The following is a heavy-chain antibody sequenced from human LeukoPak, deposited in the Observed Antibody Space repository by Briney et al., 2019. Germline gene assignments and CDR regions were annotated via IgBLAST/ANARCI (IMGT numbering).Heavy chain of an antibody. D-gene: IGHD1-26*01. J-gene: IGHJ4*02. CDR1: GGTFSSYA. CDR2: IIPIFGTA. V-gene: IGHV1-69*13. Sequence: GASVKVSCKASGGTFSSYAISWVRQAPGQGLEWMGGIIPIFGTANYAQKFQGRVTITADESTSTAYMELSSLRSEDTAVYYCARDGADLGATSYWGQGTLVTVSS. CDR3: ARDGADLGATSY.